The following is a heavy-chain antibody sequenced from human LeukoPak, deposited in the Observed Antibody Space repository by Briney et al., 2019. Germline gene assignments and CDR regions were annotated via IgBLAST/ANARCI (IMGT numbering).Heavy chain of an antibody. CDR1: GYTFTGYY. CDR2: INPNSGGT. Sequence: VASVKVSCKASGYTFTGYYMHWVRQAPGQGLEWMGRINPNSGGTNYAQKFQGRVTMTRDTSISTAYMELSRLRSDDTAVYYCAKPYYDSSGYYRNWFDPWGQGTLVTVSS. D-gene: IGHD3-22*01. J-gene: IGHJ5*02. CDR3: AKPYYDSSGYYRNWFDP. V-gene: IGHV1-2*06.